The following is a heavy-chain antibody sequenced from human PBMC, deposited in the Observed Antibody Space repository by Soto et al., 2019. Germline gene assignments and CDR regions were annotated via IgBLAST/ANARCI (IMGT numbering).Heavy chain of an antibody. CDR2: MYHSGTT. Sequence: PATLSLIYTFTGCSISPYYWNWIRQAPGKGLEWIGYMYHSGTTIYKSSLESRVTISGDTSKNQFSLKLTSVTAADTAVYYCARAYEALDIWGQGTRVT. V-gene: IGHV4-59*01. CDR1: GCSISPYY. J-gene: IGHJ3*02. CDR3: ARAYEALDI.